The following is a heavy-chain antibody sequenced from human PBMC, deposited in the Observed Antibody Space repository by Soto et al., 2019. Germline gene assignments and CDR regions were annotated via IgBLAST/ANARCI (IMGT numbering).Heavy chain of an antibody. CDR3: ARGLGYSYGRGMEYYYYGMDV. Sequence: SSETLSLTCAVYGGSFSGYYWSWIRQSPGKGLEWIGEINHSGSTNYNPSLKIRVTISVDTSKNQFSLKLSSVTAADTAVYYCARGLGYSYGRGMEYYYYGMDVWGQGTTVTVSS. J-gene: IGHJ6*02. CDR1: GGSFSGYY. V-gene: IGHV4-34*01. CDR2: INHSGST. D-gene: IGHD5-18*01.